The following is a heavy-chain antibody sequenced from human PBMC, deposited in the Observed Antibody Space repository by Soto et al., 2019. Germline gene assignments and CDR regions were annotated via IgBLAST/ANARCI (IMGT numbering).Heavy chain of an antibody. Sequence: GGFLRLSCAASGFTFSSYAMHWVRQAPGKGLEWVAVISYDGSNKYYADSVKGRFTISRDNSKNTLYLQMNSLRAEDTAVYYCARDHDTVVTPWYFDYWGQGTLVTVSS. D-gene: IGHD2-21*02. CDR3: ARDHDTVVTPWYFDY. V-gene: IGHV3-30-3*01. CDR2: ISYDGSNK. CDR1: GFTFSSYA. J-gene: IGHJ4*02.